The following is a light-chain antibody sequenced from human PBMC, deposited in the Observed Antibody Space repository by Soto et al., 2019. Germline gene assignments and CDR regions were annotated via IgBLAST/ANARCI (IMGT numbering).Light chain of an antibody. Sequence: ILMTHSPSSLSAFVGDTFTITCQTGPPIRVYLNWYKQKPGKAPKLLIYDASTLESGVPSRFSGSGSGTDFTLTISSMKAEDVAVYYCQQYYNNVAFGQGTRLEIK. J-gene: IGKJ5*01. CDR1: PPIRVY. CDR2: DAS. CDR3: QQYYNNVA. V-gene: IGKV1-33*01.